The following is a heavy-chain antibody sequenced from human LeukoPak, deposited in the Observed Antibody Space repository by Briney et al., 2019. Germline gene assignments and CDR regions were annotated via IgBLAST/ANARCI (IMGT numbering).Heavy chain of an antibody. V-gene: IGHV3-30-3*01. Sequence: GGSLRLSCEASGFAFSSYAMHWVRQAPGTGLEWVTLITNDGSNKYYTDSVKGRFTISRDNTKNTVYLQMNSLRAEDTAVYYCAKALSASSYDYWGQGTLVTVSS. D-gene: IGHD2-2*01. CDR3: AKALSASSYDY. CDR2: ITNDGSNK. J-gene: IGHJ4*02. CDR1: GFAFSSYA.